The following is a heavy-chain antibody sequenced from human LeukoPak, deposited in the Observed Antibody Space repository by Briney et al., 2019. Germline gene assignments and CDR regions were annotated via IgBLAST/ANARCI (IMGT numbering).Heavy chain of an antibody. J-gene: IGHJ3*01. CDR3: ASSVVDTDALDL. CDR2: IYPGDSDT. Sequence: GEALKISCKGSGYSCTSYWIAWVRQMPGKVLEYMVIIYPGDSDTRYSPSFESQVTTSADKSISTAYLQRSSLKAADTAMYYCASSVVDTDALDLWGKGTKVTVSS. CDR1: GYSCTSYW. V-gene: IGHV5-51*01. D-gene: IGHD5-18*01.